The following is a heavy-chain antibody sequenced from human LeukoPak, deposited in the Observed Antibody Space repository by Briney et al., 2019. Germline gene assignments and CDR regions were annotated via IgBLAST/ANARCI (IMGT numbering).Heavy chain of an antibody. J-gene: IGHJ2*01. CDR1: GGSISSYY. Sequence: SETLSLTCTVSGGSISSYYWSWIRQPPGKGLEWIGYIYYSGSTNYNPSLKSRVTISVDTSKNQFSLKLSSVTAADTAVYYCASVNDYGDYWYIDVWGRGTLITVSS. V-gene: IGHV4-59*12. D-gene: IGHD4-17*01. CDR3: ASVNDYGDYWYIDV. CDR2: IYYSGST.